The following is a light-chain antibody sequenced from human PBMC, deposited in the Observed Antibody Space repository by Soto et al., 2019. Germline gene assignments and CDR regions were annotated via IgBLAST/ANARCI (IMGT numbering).Light chain of an antibody. V-gene: IGLV2-14*01. CDR2: EVS. CDR3: SSYTSSSTPYV. J-gene: IGLJ1*01. Sequence: QSALTQPASVSGSXXXSXXXSCTGTSSDVGGYNYVSWYQQHPGKAPKLMIYEVSNRPSGVSNRFSGSKSGNTASLTISGLQAEDEADYYCSSYTSSSTPYVFGTGTKLTVL. CDR1: SSDVGGYNY.